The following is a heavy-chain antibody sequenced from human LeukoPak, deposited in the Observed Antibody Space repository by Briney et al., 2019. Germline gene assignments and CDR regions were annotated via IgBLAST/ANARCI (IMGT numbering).Heavy chain of an antibody. D-gene: IGHD5-12*01. CDR3: AHPPDSLGYSGYDYYFDY. CDR2: IYWNDDK. CDR1: GFSLSTSGVG. V-gene: IGHV2-5*01. J-gene: IGHJ4*02. Sequence: SGPTLVKPTQTLTLTCTFSGFSLSTSGVGVGWIRQPPGKALEWLALIYWNDDKRYSPSLKSRLTITKDTSKNQVVLTMTNMDPVDTATYYCAHPPDSLGYSGYDYYFDYWGQGTLVTVSS.